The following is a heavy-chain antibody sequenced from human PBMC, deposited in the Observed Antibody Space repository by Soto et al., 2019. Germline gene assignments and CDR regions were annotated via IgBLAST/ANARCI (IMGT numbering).Heavy chain of an antibody. CDR2: ISTSSSYT. CDR3: ARLRLTGDFDY. V-gene: IGHV3-11*05. CDR1: GFTFSDHY. Sequence: VQLVESGGGLVKPGGSLRLSCVASGFTFSDHYMTWIRQAPGKGLEWLSYISTSSSYTNYADAVKGRFTISRDNAMNSLYLQMNSLRAEDTAVYYCARLRLTGDFDYWGQGTLVTVSS. J-gene: IGHJ4*02.